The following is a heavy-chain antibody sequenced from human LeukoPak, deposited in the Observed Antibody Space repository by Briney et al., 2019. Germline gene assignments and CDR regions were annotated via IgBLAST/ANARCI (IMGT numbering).Heavy chain of an antibody. CDR3: AXXXXXTIFGVANGMDV. V-gene: IGHV3-21*01. CDR1: GFVFSSYD. J-gene: IGHJ6*02. D-gene: IGHD3-3*01. CDR2: FKSSSYI. Sequence: PGGSLRLSCAASGFVFSSYDMNWVRQAPGKGLEWVSCFKSSSYIYYADSVRGRFTISRDNAKNSLYLQMNSLRAEDTAVYYCAXXXXXTIFGVANGMDVWGQGTTVIVSS.